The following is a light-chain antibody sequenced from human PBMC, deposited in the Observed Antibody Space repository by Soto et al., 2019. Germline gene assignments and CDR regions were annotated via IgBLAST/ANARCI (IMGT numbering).Light chain of an antibody. V-gene: IGKV3D-15*01. CDR3: QQYEAVVT. J-gene: IGKJ1*01. Sequence: MVMTQSPATLSVSPWERATLSCRASQSVSSNLAWYQQKPGQAPRLLIYDASNRATGIPARFSGSGSGTDITLTISSLEPEDFAVYYCQQYEAVVTFGQGTKVDIK. CDR2: DAS. CDR1: QSVSSN.